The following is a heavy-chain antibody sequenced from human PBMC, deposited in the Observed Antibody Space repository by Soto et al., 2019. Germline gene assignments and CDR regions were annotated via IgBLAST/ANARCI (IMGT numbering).Heavy chain of an antibody. J-gene: IGHJ6*02. CDR2: ISVYSGDT. Sequence: ASVKVSCKASRYAFSSYGVTWVGQAPGQGLEWMGWISVYSGDTNYAQNLQGRVTMTTDTSTKTSYMDLRRMTFDDTAVYYCASTQGSGYCSSASCRTGMEVWGQGTTVTVSS. D-gene: IGHD2-2*01. CDR1: RYAFSSYG. V-gene: IGHV1-18*01. CDR3: ASTQGSGYCSSASCRTGMEV.